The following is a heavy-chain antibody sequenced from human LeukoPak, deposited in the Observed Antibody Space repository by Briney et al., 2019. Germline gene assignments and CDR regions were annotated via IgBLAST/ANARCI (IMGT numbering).Heavy chain of an antibody. Sequence: SETLSLTCTVSGGSTSSSNYYWGWIRQPPGTGLEWIGGIHYSGNTYYNPSLKSRVTISVDTSKNQFSLKLSSVTAADTAVYYCARLGAGPTYYDFCSGYSSFYFDYWGQGTLVTVSS. V-gene: IGHV4-39*01. CDR2: IHYSGNT. D-gene: IGHD3-3*01. J-gene: IGHJ4*02. CDR3: ARLGAGPTYYDFCSGYSSFYFDY. CDR1: GGSTSSSNYY.